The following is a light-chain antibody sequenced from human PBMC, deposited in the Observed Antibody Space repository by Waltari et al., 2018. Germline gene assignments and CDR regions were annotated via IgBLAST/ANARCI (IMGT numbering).Light chain of an antibody. J-gene: IGLJ2*01. CDR2: DVI. CDR1: SRDIGSYNF. V-gene: IGLV2-8*01. Sequence: QSVLTQPPSVSGSPGQSVTMSSTGTSRDIGSYNFVSWYQQHPGKAPKLVIYDVITRPSGVPDRFSGSKSGNTASLTVSGLQAEDEADYYCSSHAGSTAVFGGGTKLTVL. CDR3: SSHAGSTAV.